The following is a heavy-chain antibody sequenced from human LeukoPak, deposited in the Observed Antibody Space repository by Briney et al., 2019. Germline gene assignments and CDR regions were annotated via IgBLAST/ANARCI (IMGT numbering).Heavy chain of an antibody. V-gene: IGHV3-53*01. CDR1: GFTVSTNY. D-gene: IGHD6-19*01. CDR3: ARVVSSSDLLDY. CDR2: IYSGGST. Sequence: PGGSLRLSCAASGFTVSTNYMSWVRQAPGKGLEWVSVIYSGGSTYYADSVKGRFTISRDNSKNTLYLQMNSLRAEDTAVYYCARVVSSSDLLDYWGQGTLVTVSS. J-gene: IGHJ4*02.